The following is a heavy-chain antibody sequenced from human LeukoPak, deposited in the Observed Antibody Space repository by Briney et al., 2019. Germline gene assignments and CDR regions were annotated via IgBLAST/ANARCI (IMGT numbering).Heavy chain of an antibody. CDR1: GLTLIIYC. CDR2: INQDGSKK. Sequence: PGGSLRLSCAASGLTLIIYCMSWVRQGPGEGVEWVAKINQDGSKKYYVVSVKSRFTISRDNAKNSLYLQMNSLRAEDTAVYYCARGTIAAAGYFYFDYWGQGTQVTVS. J-gene: IGHJ4*02. CDR3: ARGTIAAAGYFYFDY. V-gene: IGHV3-7*04. D-gene: IGHD6-13*01.